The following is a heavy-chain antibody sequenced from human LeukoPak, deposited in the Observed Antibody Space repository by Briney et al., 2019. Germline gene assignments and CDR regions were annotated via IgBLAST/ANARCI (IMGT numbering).Heavy chain of an antibody. J-gene: IGHJ5*02. CDR1: GFTFSSYA. CDR3: AKDRGSNYQSPYWFDP. CDR2: ISGSGGST. Sequence: GGSLRLSCAASGFTFSSYAMSWVRQAPGKGLEWVSAISGSGGSTYYADSVKGRFTISRDNSKNTLYLQMNSLRAEDTAVYYCAKDRGSNYQSPYWFDPWGQGTLVTVSS. D-gene: IGHD4/OR15-4a*01. V-gene: IGHV3-23*01.